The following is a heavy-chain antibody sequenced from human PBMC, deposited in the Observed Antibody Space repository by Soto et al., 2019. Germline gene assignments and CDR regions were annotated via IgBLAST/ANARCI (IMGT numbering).Heavy chain of an antibody. CDR3: ASGGPAATVAWFDP. CDR1: GDSLSSGGYY. V-gene: IGHV4-31*03. CDR2: IFYTGST. D-gene: IGHD2-2*01. Sequence: QVQLQESGPGLVKPSQTLSLTCTVSGDSLSSGGYYWTWIRQHPGMGLEWIGYIFYTGSTYYNPSLKRRLTISVDTSRSHCSLKLSSVTAADTAVYYCASGGPAATVAWFDPWGQGTLVTVSS. J-gene: IGHJ5*02.